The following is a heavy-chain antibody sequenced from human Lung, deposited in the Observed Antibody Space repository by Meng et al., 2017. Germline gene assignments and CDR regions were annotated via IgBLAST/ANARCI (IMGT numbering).Heavy chain of an antibody. CDR1: GGSISSSNYY. CDR2: IYNSGST. V-gene: IGHV4-30-4*01. J-gene: IGHJ2*01. Sequence: QGQLRESGPGLVKSSQPPALTCTVTGGSISSSNYYWSWIRQPPVKGLEWSGHIYNSGSTYYNPSLKSRITISVDTSKNQFSLKLSSVTAADTAVYYCARGQKGYFDLWARDTLVTVTS. CDR3: ARGQKGYFDL.